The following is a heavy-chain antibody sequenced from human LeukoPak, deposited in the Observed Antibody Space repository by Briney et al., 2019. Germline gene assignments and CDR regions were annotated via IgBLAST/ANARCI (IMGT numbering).Heavy chain of an antibody. CDR2: IYYSGNT. D-gene: IGHD1-26*01. V-gene: IGHV4-59*01. CDR3: ARWNSGSYHFDY. J-gene: IGHJ4*02. CDR1: GGSISSYY. Sequence: SETLSLTCTVSGGSISSYYWSWIRQPPGKGLEWIGYIYYSGNTNYNPSLKGRVTISVDTSKNQFSLRLTSVTAADTAVYYCARWNSGSYHFDYWGQGALVTVSS.